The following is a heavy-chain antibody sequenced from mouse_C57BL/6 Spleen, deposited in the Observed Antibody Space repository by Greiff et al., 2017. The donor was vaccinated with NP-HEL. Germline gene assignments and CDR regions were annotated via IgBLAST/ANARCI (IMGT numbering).Heavy chain of an antibody. D-gene: IGHD2-2*01. CDR3: TPHYGYDSGYFDY. J-gene: IGHJ2*01. CDR2: IDPEDGDT. Sequence: VQLKQSGAELVRPGASVKLSCTASGFNIKDYYMHWVKQRPEQGLEWIGRIDPEDGDTEYAPKFQGKATMTADTSSNTAYLQLSSLTSEDTAVYYCTPHYGYDSGYFDYWGQGTTLTVSS. CDR1: GFNIKDYY. V-gene: IGHV14-1*01.